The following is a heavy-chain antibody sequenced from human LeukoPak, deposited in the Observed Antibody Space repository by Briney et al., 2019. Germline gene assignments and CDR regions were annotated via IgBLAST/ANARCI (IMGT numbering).Heavy chain of an antibody. J-gene: IGHJ6*02. CDR3: ARDGEKVWLLFTPYYYYYGMDV. V-gene: IGHV3-7*01. Sequence: PGGSLRLSCAASGFTFSSYWMSWVRQAPGKGLEWVANIKQDGSEKYYVDSVKGRFTISRDNAKNSLYLQMNSLRAEDTAVYYCARDGEKVWLLFTPYYYYYGMDVWGQGTTVTVSS. CDR1: GFTFSSYW. CDR2: IKQDGSEK. D-gene: IGHD3-3*01.